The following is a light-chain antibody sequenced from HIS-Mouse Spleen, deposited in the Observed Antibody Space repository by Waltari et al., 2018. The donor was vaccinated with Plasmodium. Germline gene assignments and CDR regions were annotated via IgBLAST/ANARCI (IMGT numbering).Light chain of an antibody. CDR1: NLGRKS. CDR2: DDS. Sequence: SYVLTQPPSVSVAPGQKARLTWRGNNLGRKSVHWYQQKPGQAPVLVVYDDSDRPSGIPERFSGSNSGNTATLTISRVEAGDEADYYCQVWDSSSDHWVFGGGTKLTVL. V-gene: IGLV3-21*02. CDR3: QVWDSSSDHWV. J-gene: IGLJ3*02.